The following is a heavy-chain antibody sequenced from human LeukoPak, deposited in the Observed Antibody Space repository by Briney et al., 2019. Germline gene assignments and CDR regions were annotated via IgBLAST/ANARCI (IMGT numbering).Heavy chain of an antibody. V-gene: IGHV4-38-2*02. D-gene: IGHD2-21*02. J-gene: IGHJ3*02. CDR1: GYSISSGYY. CDR2: IYHSGST. Sequence: SETLSLTCTDSGYSISSGYYWGWIRQPPGKGLEWIGSIYHSGSTYYNPSLKSRVTISVDTSKNQFSLKLSSVTAADTAVYYCARVLVGLRFQRAFDIWGQGTMVTVSS. CDR3: ARVLVGLRFQRAFDI.